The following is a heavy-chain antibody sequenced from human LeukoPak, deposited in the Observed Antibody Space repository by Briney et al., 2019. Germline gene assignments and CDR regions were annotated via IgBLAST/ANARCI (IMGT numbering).Heavy chain of an antibody. CDR3: ARDRGGDSSGYHDY. CDR2: IYYSGST. Sequence: PSETLSLTCTVSGGSISSGGYYWSWIRQHPGKGLEWIGYIYYSGSTYYNPSLKSRVTISVDTSKNQFSLKLSSVTAADTAVYYCARDRGGDSSGYHDYWGQGTLVTVSS. CDR1: GGSISSGGYY. V-gene: IGHV4-31*03. J-gene: IGHJ4*02. D-gene: IGHD3-22*01.